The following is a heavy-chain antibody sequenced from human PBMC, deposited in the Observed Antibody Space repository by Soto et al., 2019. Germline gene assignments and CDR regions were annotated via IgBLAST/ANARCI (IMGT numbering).Heavy chain of an antibody. CDR3: ARVADSSRYYHFEY. Sequence: GGSLRLSCAASGFTFSSYAMHWVRQAPGKGLEWVAVISYDGSNKYYADSVKGRFTISRDNSKNTLYLQMNSLRAEDTAVYYCARVADSSRYYHFEYWGQGTLVTVSS. CDR1: GFTFSSYA. CDR2: ISYDGSNK. J-gene: IGHJ4*02. V-gene: IGHV3-30-3*01. D-gene: IGHD3-22*01.